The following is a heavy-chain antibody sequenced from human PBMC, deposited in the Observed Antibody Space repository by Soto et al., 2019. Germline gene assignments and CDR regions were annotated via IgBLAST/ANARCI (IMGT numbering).Heavy chain of an antibody. D-gene: IGHD3-10*01. CDR3: AHGSGSYLGVWFDP. Sequence: SETLSLTCTVSGGSISSSSYYWGWIRQPPGKGLEWIGSIYYSGSTCYNPSLKSRVTISVDTSKNQFSLKLSSVTAADTAVYYCAHGSGSYLGVWFDPWGQGTLVTVSS. CDR2: IYYSGST. J-gene: IGHJ5*02. V-gene: IGHV4-39*01. CDR1: GGSISSSSYY.